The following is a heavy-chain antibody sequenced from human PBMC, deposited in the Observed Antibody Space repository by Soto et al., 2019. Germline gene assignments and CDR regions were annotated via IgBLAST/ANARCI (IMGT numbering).Heavy chain of an antibody. J-gene: IGHJ4*01. CDR2: ISWNSGSI. CDR1: GFTFDDYA. Sequence: EVQLVESGGGLVQPGRSLRLSCAASGFTFDDYAMHWVRQAPGKGLEWVSGISWNSGSIGYADSVKGRFTISRDNAKNSLYLQMNSLRAEDTALYYCAKVSSSWDFDYWGHGTLVTVSS. CDR3: AKVSSSWDFDY. V-gene: IGHV3-9*01. D-gene: IGHD6-13*01.